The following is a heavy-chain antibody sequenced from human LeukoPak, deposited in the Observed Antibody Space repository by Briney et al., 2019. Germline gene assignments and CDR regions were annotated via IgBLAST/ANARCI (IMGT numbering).Heavy chain of an antibody. J-gene: IGHJ5*02. CDR2: IYYSGST. V-gene: IGHV4-39*07. CDR1: GGSISSSSYY. CDR3: AREQSSGWYRGYNWFDP. D-gene: IGHD6-19*01. Sequence: SETLSLTCTVSGGSISSSSYYWGWIRQPPGKGLEWIGSIYYSGSTYYNPSLKSRVTISVDTSKNQFSLKLSSVTAADTAVYYCAREQSSGWYRGYNWFDPWGQGTLVTVSS.